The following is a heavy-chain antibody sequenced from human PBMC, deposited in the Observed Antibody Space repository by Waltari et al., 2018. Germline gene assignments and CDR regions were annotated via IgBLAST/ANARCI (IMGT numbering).Heavy chain of an antibody. J-gene: IGHJ6*03. Sequence: QVQLVESGGGVVQPGRSLRLSCAASGFTFSSYAMHWVRQAPGRGLEWVAVISYDGSNKYYADSVKGRFTISRDNSKNTLYLQMNSLRAEDTAVYYCARDLAVHEGGYYYYYMDVWGKGTTVTVSS. CDR1: GFTFSSYA. CDR3: ARDLAVHEGGYYYYYMDV. V-gene: IGHV3-30-3*01. D-gene: IGHD2-15*01. CDR2: ISYDGSNK.